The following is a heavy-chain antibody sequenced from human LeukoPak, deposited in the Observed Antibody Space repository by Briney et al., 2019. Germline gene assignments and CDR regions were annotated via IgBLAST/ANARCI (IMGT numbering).Heavy chain of an antibody. CDR2: INHSGTT. CDR3: TRVDTAMSAFDP. V-gene: IGHV4-34*01. D-gene: IGHD5-18*01. J-gene: IGHJ5*02. CDR1: GGSFSDNY. Sequence: SETLSLTCAVSGGSFSDNYWTWIRQPPGNGLEWIGQINHSGTTNYNPSLKSRVTISVDTSKNQFSLKLSSVTAADTAVYYCTRVDTAMSAFDPWGQATLVTVCS.